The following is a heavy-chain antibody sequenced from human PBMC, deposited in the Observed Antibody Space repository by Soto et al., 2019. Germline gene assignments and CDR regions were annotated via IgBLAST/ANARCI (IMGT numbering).Heavy chain of an antibody. V-gene: IGHV3-23*01. CDR3: ARVEGGGDSSGYINQFDY. Sequence: GGSLRLSCAASGFTFSSYAMSWVRQAPGKGLEWVSAISGSGGSTYYADSVKGRFTISRDNSKNTLYLKMNSLRAEDTAVYYCARVEGGGDSSGYINQFDYWGQGTLVTVSS. J-gene: IGHJ4*02. CDR2: ISGSGGST. D-gene: IGHD3-22*01. CDR1: GFTFSSYA.